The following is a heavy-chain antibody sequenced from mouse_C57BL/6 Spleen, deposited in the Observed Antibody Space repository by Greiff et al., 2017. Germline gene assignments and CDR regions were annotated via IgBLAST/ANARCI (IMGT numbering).Heavy chain of an antibody. V-gene: IGHV1-15*01. CDR2: IDPETGGT. CDR1: GYTFPDYE. Sequence: VQLQQSGAELVRPGASVTLSCKASGYTFPDYEMHWVKQTPVHGLEWIGAIDPETGGTAYNPKFKGKAILTADKSSSTAYVELRSLTSEDSAVYYCTRGTTVVARWYFDYWGQGTTLTVSS. J-gene: IGHJ2*01. CDR3: TRGTTVVARWYFDY. D-gene: IGHD1-1*01.